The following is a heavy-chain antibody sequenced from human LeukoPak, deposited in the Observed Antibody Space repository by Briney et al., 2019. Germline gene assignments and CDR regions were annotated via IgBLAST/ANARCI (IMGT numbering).Heavy chain of an antibody. CDR1: GFTFSHYW. CDR3: ARDLSYNGGNTLGYFDS. V-gene: IGHV3-23*01. CDR2: ISGSGDST. Sequence: GESLRLSCAASGFTFSHYWMAWVRQAPGKGLEWVSVISGSGDSTYYTDSVKGRFTISRDNSKSTLYLQMNSLRAEDTAVYYCARDLSYNGGNTLGYFDSWGQGALVTVSS. J-gene: IGHJ4*02. D-gene: IGHD2-8*01.